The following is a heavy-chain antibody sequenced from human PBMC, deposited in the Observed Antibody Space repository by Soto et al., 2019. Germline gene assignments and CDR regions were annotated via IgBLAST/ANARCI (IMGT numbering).Heavy chain of an antibody. Sequence: QVQLVESGGGVVQPGRSLRLSCAASGFPFSTYGMVWVRQAPGKGLEWVAVISYDESNKYYAESVKGRFTISRDNSKNTLYPQMNSLNTEDTAMYYCAKDRGGSGSFEFWGQGTLVTVSS. V-gene: IGHV3-30*18. J-gene: IGHJ4*02. CDR3: AKDRGGSGSFEF. CDR2: ISYDESNK. D-gene: IGHD3-10*01. CDR1: GFPFSTYG.